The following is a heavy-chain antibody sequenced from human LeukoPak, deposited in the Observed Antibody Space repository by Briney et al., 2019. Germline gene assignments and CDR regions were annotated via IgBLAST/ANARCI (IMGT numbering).Heavy chain of an antibody. CDR1: GDFISNNY. CDR2: ISHTRSA. CDR3: ARGTMTTGFDP. J-gene: IGHJ5*02. Sequence: PSETLSFTCTVSGDFISNNYWNWLRQSPGKGLEWIGFISHTRSANYNPSLKDRVTPSMDTSENQFSLKLSSVTAADTAVYYCARGTMTTGFDPWGQGTLVTVSS. V-gene: IGHV4-59*01. D-gene: IGHD4-11*01.